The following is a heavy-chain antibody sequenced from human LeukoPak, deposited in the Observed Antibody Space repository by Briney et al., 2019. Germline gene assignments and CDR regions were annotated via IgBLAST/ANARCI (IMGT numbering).Heavy chain of an antibody. V-gene: IGHV3-23*01. CDR3: AKGSGPIRPYYFDY. CDR2: ISGSGGST. J-gene: IGHJ4*02. CDR1: GFTFSNSA. Sequence: GGSLRLSCAASGFTFSNSAMSWVRQAPGKGLEWVSAISGSGGSTYYADSVKGRFTISRDNSKSTLYLQMNTLRAEDTAVYYCAKGSGPIRPYYFDYWGQGTLVAVSS. D-gene: IGHD6-19*01.